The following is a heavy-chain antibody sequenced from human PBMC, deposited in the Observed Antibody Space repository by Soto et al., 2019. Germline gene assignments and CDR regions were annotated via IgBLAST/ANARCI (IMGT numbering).Heavy chain of an antibody. CDR1: GFTFSSYA. V-gene: IGHV3-23*01. CDR3: SRPYYDFWSGPDY. Sequence: PGGSLRLSCAASGFTFSSYAMSWVRQAPGKGLEWVSAISGSGGSTYYADSVKGRFTISRDNSKNTLYLQMNSLRAEDTAVYYCSRPYYDFWSGPDYWGQGTLVTVSS. CDR2: ISGSGGST. D-gene: IGHD3-3*01. J-gene: IGHJ4*02.